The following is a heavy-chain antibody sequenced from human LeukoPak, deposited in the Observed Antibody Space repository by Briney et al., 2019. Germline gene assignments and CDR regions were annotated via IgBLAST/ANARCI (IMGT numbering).Heavy chain of an antibody. V-gene: IGHV4-34*01. CDR2: INHSGNT. CDR1: GGAFSGYY. CDR3: ARGSSYWFDP. J-gene: IGHJ5*02. Sequence: SETLSLTCGVYGGAFSGYYWTWIRQPPGKGLEWIGEINHSGNTNYNPSPKSRVTISVDTSKNQFSLKLSSVTAADTAVYYCARGSSYWFDPWGQGTLVTVSS. D-gene: IGHD6-13*01.